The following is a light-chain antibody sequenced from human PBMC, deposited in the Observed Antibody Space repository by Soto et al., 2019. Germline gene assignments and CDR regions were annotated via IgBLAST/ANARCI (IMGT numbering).Light chain of an antibody. CDR2: DAS. CDR1: QDIDSA. CDR3: QQFNGFPLT. V-gene: IGKV1-13*02. J-gene: IGKJ4*01. Sequence: IQLTQSPSSLSASVGDRVTITCRAGQDIDSALAWYQQRPGKAPKLLLYDASNLEAGVPSRFSGSGSGTAFTLTITSLRPEDFATYYCQQFNGFPLTFGGGTKVQIK.